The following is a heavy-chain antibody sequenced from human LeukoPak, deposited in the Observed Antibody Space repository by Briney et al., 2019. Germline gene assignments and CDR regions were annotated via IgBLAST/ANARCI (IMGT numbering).Heavy chain of an antibody. CDR1: GFTFSNYG. CDR2: ISSDGSST. CDR3: ARDGHRLDSSSFSPFSYYGMDV. J-gene: IGHJ6*02. V-gene: IGHV3-74*01. Sequence: GGSLRLSCAASGFTFSNYGMHWVRQAPGKGLVWVSRISSDGSSTSSADSVKGRFTISRDNAKNTLYLQMNSLRAEDTAVYYCARDGHRLDSSSFSPFSYYGMDVWGQGTTVTVSS. D-gene: IGHD6-13*01.